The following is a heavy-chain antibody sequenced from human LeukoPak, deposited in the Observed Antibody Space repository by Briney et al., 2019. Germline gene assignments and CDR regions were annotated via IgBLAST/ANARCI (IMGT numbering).Heavy chain of an antibody. J-gene: IGHJ4*02. Sequence: GGSLRLSCAASGFTFSSYSMNWVRQAPGKGLEWVSSISSSSSYIYYADSVKGRFTISRDNAKNSLYLRMNSLRAEDTAVYYCASQVGTAMVTPIDYWGQGTLVTVSS. CDR2: ISSSSSYI. CDR1: GFTFSSYS. D-gene: IGHD5-18*01. V-gene: IGHV3-21*01. CDR3: ASQVGTAMVTPIDY.